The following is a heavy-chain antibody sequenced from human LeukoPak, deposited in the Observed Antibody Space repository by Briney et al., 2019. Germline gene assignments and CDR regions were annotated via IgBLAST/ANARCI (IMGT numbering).Heavy chain of an antibody. V-gene: IGHV3-30*18. D-gene: IGHD4-23*01. J-gene: IGHJ3*02. Sequence: PGRSLRLSCAASGFTFSDYGMNWVRQAPGKGLEWVAVISYDGRKKYYADTVKGRFTVSRDNSKNTQYLQMNSLRAEDTAVYYCAKRGADHGGNSALVVFDIWGQGTTVTVSS. CDR3: AKRGADHGGNSALVVFDI. CDR1: GFTFSDYG. CDR2: ISYDGRKK.